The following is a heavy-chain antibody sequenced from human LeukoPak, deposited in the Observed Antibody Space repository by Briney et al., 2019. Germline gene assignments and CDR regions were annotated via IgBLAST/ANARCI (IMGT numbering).Heavy chain of an antibody. Sequence: SEALSLTCTVSGGSLSSYYWSWIRQPPGKGLEWIGFIYYSGSTNYNPSLKSRVTISVDTSKNQFSLKLSSVTAADTAVYYCARDVVVPAAMSFNYYYMDVWGKGTTVTVSS. CDR2: IYYSGST. J-gene: IGHJ6*03. V-gene: IGHV4-59*01. D-gene: IGHD2-2*01. CDR3: ARDVVVPAAMSFNYYYMDV. CDR1: GGSLSSYY.